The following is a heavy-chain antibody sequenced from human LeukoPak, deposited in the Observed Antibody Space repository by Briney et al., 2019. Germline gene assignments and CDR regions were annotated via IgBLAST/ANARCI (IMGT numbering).Heavy chain of an antibody. J-gene: IGHJ4*02. CDR3: AREWIAVAGLVGTLFDY. D-gene: IGHD6-19*01. CDR2: INPSGGST. Sequence: GASVKVSCKASGYTFTSYYMHWVRQAPGQGLEWMGIINPSGGSTSYAQKFQGRVTMTRDTSTSTVYMELSSLRSEDTAVYYCAREWIAVAGLVGTLFDYWGQGTLVTVSS. V-gene: IGHV1-46*01. CDR1: GYTFTSYY.